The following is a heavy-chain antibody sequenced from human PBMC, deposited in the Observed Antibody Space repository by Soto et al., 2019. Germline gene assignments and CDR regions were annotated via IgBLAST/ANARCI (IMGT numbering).Heavy chain of an antibody. D-gene: IGHD4-17*01. Sequence: QVQLVESGGGVVQPGRSLRLSCAASGFTFSSYGMHWVRQAPGKGLEWVAVISYDGSNKYYADSVKGRFTMSRDNSKNTVHLQINSMRAEDTAVYYSAKHEVSTESCKSENGCDPSGHGTLVTVSS. J-gene: IGHJ5*02. CDR3: AKHEVSTESCKSENGCDP. CDR2: ISYDGSNK. CDR1: GFTFSSYG. V-gene: IGHV3-30*18.